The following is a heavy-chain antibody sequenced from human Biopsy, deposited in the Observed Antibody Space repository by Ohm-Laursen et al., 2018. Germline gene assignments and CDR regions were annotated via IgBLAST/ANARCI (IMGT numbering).Heavy chain of an antibody. CDR1: GYTFTSYG. D-gene: IGHD2-15*01. V-gene: IGHV1-18*01. J-gene: IGHJ4*02. CDR3: ARDCNGDNCGVDF. CDR2: SSTSIIAYSGNT. Sequence: ASVKVSCKASGYTFTSYGISWVRQAPGQGLEWMGWSSTSIIAYSGNTNYAKRFQGRVTITADKFTNTVYMELSSLRSDDTAVYFCARDCNGDNCGVDFWGQGTLVTVS.